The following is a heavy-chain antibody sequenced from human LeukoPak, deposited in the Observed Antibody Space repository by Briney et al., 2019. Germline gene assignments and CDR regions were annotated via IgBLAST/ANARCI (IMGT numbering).Heavy chain of an antibody. J-gene: IGHJ4*02. V-gene: IGHV4-59*01. CDR1: GGSISSYY. CDR2: IYYSGST. D-gene: IGHD3-22*01. CDR3: ARDLGVTGAFDY. Sequence: PSETLSLTCTVSGGSISSYYWSWIRQPPGKGLEWIAYIYYSGSTNYTPSLKSRVTISMDTSKNQFSLKLTSVTAADTAVYYCARDLGVTGAFDYWGQGTLVTVSS.